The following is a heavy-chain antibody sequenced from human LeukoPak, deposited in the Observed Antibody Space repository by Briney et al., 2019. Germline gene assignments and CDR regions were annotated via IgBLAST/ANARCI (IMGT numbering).Heavy chain of an antibody. J-gene: IGHJ6*03. D-gene: IGHD6-13*01. V-gene: IGHV1-18*01. CDR2: ISVYNDNT. Sequence: GASVKVSCKASGYTFTNYGISWVRQAPGQGLEWMGWISVYNDNTNYAQKPQGRVTMTTDTSTSTVYMELRSLRSDDTAVYYCAKAAVDYYYYMDVWGKGTTVTVSS. CDR3: AKAAVDYYYYMDV. CDR1: GYTFTNYG.